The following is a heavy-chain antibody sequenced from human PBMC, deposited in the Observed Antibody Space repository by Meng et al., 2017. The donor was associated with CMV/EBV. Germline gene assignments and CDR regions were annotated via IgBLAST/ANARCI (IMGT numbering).Heavy chain of an antibody. V-gene: IGHV3-30*19. Sequence: GGSLRLSCAASGFTFSSYGMHWVRPAPGKGLEWVAVISYDGSNKYYADSVKGRFTISRDNSKNTMYLQMNRLRAEDTAVYYCARDSGRPLTYYYDSSGYYTFDYWGQGTLVTVSS. CDR1: GFTFSSYG. J-gene: IGHJ4*02. CDR2: ISYDGSNK. D-gene: IGHD3-22*01. CDR3: ARDSGRPLTYYYDSSGYYTFDY.